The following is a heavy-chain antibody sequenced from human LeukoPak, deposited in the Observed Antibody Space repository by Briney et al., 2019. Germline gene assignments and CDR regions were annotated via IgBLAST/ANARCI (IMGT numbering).Heavy chain of an antibody. V-gene: IGHV3-72*01. CDR1: GFTFSDHY. Sequence: GGSLRLSCAASGFTFSDHYMDWVRQAPGKGLEWVGRSRNKANSYTTEYAASVKGRFTISRDDSKNSLYLQMNSLKTEDTAVYYCARRNSCYYYFDSWGQGTLVTVSS. CDR2: SRNKANSYTT. J-gene: IGHJ4*02. D-gene: IGHD3-22*01. CDR3: ARRNSCYYYFDS.